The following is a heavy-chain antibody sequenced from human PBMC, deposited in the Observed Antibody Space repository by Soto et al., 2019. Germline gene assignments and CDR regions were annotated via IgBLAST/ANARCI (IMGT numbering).Heavy chain of an antibody. J-gene: IGHJ4*02. CDR2: ISSGTSDT. CDR3: ARVVLWSGYLNYFDY. V-gene: IGHV3-11*06. D-gene: IGHD3-3*01. CDR1: GFTFSDHY. Sequence: PGGSLRLSCAASGFTFSDHYMSWIRPAPGKGLEWVSYISSGTSDTNYADSVRGRFTISRDNAKKSLSLQMNSLRAEDTAVYYCARVVLWSGYLNYFDYWGQGTLVTVSS.